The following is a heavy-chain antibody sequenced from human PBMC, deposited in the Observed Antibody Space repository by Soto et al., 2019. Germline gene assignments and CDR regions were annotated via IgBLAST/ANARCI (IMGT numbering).Heavy chain of an antibody. D-gene: IGHD1-1*01. J-gene: IGHJ4*02. Sequence: ASVKVSCKASGSTFPSYGINWVRQAPGQGLEWMGWVSIYNGNINYVQKFQGRVTMTTDTSTSTAYMELRSLRSDDTAVYFCARGAGTTSEVSLFAYWGQGTRVTVSS. CDR3: ARGAGTTSEVSLFAY. CDR1: GSTFPSYG. CDR2: VSIYNGNI. V-gene: IGHV1-18*01.